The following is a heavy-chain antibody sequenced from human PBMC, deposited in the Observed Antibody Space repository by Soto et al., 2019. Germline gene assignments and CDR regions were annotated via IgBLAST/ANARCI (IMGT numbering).Heavy chain of an antibody. Sequence: PSETLSLTWTVAGGSISSLYWIWIRQPAGKGLEWTGRIYTSGSTNYNPSLKSRVTMSVDTSKNQFSLKLSSVTAADTAVYYCARADHYYDSSGHHDWFDPWGQGTLVTVSS. CDR3: ARADHYYDSSGHHDWFDP. CDR2: IYTSGST. V-gene: IGHV4-4*07. J-gene: IGHJ5*02. CDR1: GGSISSLY. D-gene: IGHD3-22*01.